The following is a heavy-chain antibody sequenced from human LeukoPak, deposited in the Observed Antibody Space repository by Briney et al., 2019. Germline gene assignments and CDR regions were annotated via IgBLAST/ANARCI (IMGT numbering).Heavy chain of an antibody. Sequence: GGSLRLSCVASGFTFSNYWMHWVRQAPGKGLVWVSRIDSDGYSTAYADSVKGRFTISRDNAKNTLYLQMNSLRAEDTAVYYCASEGTTGTTWGPDYWGQGTLVTVSS. V-gene: IGHV3-74*01. D-gene: IGHD1-1*01. CDR2: IDSDGYST. CDR1: GFTFSNYW. J-gene: IGHJ4*02. CDR3: ASEGTTGTTWGPDY.